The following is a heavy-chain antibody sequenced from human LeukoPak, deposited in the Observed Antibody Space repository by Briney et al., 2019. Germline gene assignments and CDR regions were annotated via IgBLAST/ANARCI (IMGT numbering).Heavy chain of an antibody. J-gene: IGHJ4*02. V-gene: IGHV1-46*01. Sequence: ASVKVSCKASGYTFTSYYMHWVRQAPGQGLEWMGIINPSGGSTSYAQKFQGRVAMTRDTSTSTVYMELSSLRSEDTAVYYCARDLRRIAAATYYYFDYWGQGTLVTVSS. CDR2: INPSGGST. CDR3: ARDLRRIAAATYYYFDY. D-gene: IGHD6-13*01. CDR1: GYTFTSYY.